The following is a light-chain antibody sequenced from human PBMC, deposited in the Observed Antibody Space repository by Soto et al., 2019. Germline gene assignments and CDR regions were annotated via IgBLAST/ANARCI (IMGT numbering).Light chain of an antibody. V-gene: IGKV3-15*01. CDR1: QSVSNS. Sequence: EIVLTQSPGTLSLSPVERATLSCRASQSVSNSELAWYQQKPGQAPRLLIYGASTRATGIPVRFSGSGSGTEFTLTITSLQFEDFAVYYCQEYNDWRPITFGGGTKVDIK. J-gene: IGKJ4*01. CDR3: QEYNDWRPIT. CDR2: GAS.